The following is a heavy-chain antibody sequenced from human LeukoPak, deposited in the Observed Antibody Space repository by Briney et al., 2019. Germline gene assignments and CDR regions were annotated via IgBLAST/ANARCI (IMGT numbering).Heavy chain of an antibody. Sequence: ASVKVSCKASGYTFTDYYMHWVRQAPGQGLEWMGWINPNRDGTNYAQKFQGRVTMTRDTSTSTAYMELSRLRSDDTAVYYCARDYDVLTAYPPTQLFDPWGQGTLVTVSS. V-gene: IGHV1-2*02. CDR1: GYTFTDYY. D-gene: IGHD3-9*01. J-gene: IGHJ5*02. CDR3: ARDYDVLTAYPPTQLFDP. CDR2: INPNRDGT.